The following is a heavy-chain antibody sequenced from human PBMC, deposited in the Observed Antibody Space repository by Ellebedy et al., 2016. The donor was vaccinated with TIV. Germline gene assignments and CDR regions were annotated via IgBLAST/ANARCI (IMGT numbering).Heavy chain of an antibody. J-gene: IGHJ3*02. CDR2: TYYRSKWYN. CDR3: VRGSRGAFDI. Sequence: SQTLSLTCAIYGDSVSSNSVAWHWIRQSPSRGLEWLGRTYYRSKWYNEYAVSVKSRITINPDTSKNQFSLPLNSLTPEDQALYYCVRGSRGAFDIWGQGTMVTVSS. V-gene: IGHV6-1*01. CDR1: GDSVSSNSVA.